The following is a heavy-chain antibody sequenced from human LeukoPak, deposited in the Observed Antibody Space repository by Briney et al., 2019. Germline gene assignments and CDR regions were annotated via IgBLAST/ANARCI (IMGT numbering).Heavy chain of an antibody. V-gene: IGHV3-74*01. Sequence: QPGGSLRLSCAASGFTFSSYWMHWVRQAPGKGLVWVSRINTDGCSTTYADSVKGRFTISRDNAKNTLYLQMDSLRAEDTAVYYCGRGPPFDQAIDYWGQGTLVTVSS. CDR1: GFTFSSYW. D-gene: IGHD2/OR15-2a*01. J-gene: IGHJ4*02. CDR2: INTDGCST. CDR3: GRGPPFDQAIDY.